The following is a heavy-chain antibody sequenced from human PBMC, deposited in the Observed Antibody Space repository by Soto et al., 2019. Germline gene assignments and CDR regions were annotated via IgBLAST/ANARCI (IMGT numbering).Heavy chain of an antibody. D-gene: IGHD1-1*01. CDR3: VRDGTKTLRDWFDP. Sequence: QVQLQESGPGLVKPSETLSLTCTVSGASISGFYCSLIRKSAGKGLEWMGRLYATGTTDYNPSTKSRVMMSVDTSKKQFCVKVRSVTAADTAVYYCVRDGTKTLRDWFDPWGQGMSVTVSA. CDR1: GASISGFY. CDR2: LYATGTT. V-gene: IGHV4-4*07. J-gene: IGHJ5*02.